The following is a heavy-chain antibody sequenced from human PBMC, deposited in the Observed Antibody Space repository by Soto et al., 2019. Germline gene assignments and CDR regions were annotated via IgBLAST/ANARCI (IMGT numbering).Heavy chain of an antibody. CDR1: GGSISISSYY. CDR3: ARHEGSNPFYYGVDV. CDR2: MYFTGSS. V-gene: IGHV4-39*01. Sequence: PSETLSLTCTLSGGSISISSYYWGWIRQTPGKGLEWIGSMYFTGSSYYNPSLNSRVTISLDTSKNQFSLKLSSLTAEDTAVYFCARHEGSNPFYYGVDVWGQGTTVTVSS. J-gene: IGHJ6*02. D-gene: IGHD6-13*01.